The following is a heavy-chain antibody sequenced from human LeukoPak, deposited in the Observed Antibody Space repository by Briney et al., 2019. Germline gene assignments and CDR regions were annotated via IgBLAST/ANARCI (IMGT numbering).Heavy chain of an antibody. CDR2: ISSSSSYI. D-gene: IGHD1-26*01. V-gene: IGHV3-21*01. CDR1: GFTFSSYS. CDR3: ASWGRGWELLDDY. Sequence: PGGSLRLSCAASGFTFSSYSMNWVRQAPGKGLEWVSSISSSSSYIYYADSVKGRFTISRDNAKNLLYLQMNSLRAEDTAVYYCASWGRGWELLDDYWGQGTLVTVSS. J-gene: IGHJ4*02.